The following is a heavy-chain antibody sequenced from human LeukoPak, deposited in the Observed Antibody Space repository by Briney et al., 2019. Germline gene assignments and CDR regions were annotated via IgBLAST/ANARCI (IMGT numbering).Heavy chain of an antibody. CDR3: AGYHAYGVTTPPLGY. J-gene: IGHJ4*02. Sequence: SETLSLTCTVSAYSISSGYYWGWIRQPPGKGLEWIGSIYHSGSTYYNPSLKSRVTISVDTSKSQFSLKLSSMTAADTAVYFCAGYHAYGVTTPPLGYWGQGTLVTVSS. V-gene: IGHV4-38-2*02. D-gene: IGHD4-17*01. CDR2: IYHSGST. CDR1: AYSISSGYY.